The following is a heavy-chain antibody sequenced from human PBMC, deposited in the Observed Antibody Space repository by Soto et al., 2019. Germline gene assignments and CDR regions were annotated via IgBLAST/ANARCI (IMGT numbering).Heavy chain of an antibody. CDR2: AHHSGRT. CDR3: AKAQSSNSCSSAGC. CDR1: GYTMSSSNW. J-gene: IGHJ4*02. D-gene: IGHD2-2*01. Sequence: SETLTLTCTFSGYTMSSSNWWNWVRHPPGKGLEWIGEAHHSGRTNYNPSLKSRVTISVDRSQNLFSLKLASVTAADTAVYYCAKAQSSNSCSSAGCWGQGTLVTVSS. V-gene: IGHV4-4*02.